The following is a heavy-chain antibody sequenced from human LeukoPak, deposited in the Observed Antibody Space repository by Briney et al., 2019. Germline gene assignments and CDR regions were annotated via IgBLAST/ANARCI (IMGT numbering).Heavy chain of an antibody. CDR1: GGSFSGYY. CDR3: ARGQKLWFGELLNWFDP. V-gene: IGHV4-34*01. D-gene: IGHD3-10*01. Sequence: SETLSLTCAAYGGSFSGYYWSWIRQPPGKGLEWIGEINHSGSTNYNPSLKSRVTISVDTSKNQFSLKLSSVTAADTAVYYCARGQKLWFGELLNWFDPWGQGTLVTVSS. J-gene: IGHJ5*02. CDR2: INHSGST.